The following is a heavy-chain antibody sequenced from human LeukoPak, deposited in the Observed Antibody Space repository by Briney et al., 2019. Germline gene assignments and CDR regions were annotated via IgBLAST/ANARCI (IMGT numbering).Heavy chain of an antibody. J-gene: IGHJ4*02. CDR2: IWYDGSNK. Sequence: GGSLRLSCAASGFTFSSYGMHWVRQAPGKGLEWVAVIWYDGSNKYYADSVKGGFTISRDNAKNSLYLQMNSLRDEDTAVYYCATGIAAAGADYFDYWGQGTLVTVSS. CDR1: GFTFSSYG. D-gene: IGHD6-13*01. CDR3: ATGIAAAGADYFDY. V-gene: IGHV3-33*01.